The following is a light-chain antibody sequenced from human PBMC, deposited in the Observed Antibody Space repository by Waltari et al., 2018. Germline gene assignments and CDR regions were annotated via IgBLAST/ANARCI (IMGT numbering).Light chain of an antibody. J-gene: IGLJ3*02. Sequence: QSVLTQPPSASGAPGQRVTISCSGGIANLPPYFVTWYQQRPGAAPKLLIYGNTQRPSGVPDRFSGSRSGTSASLAISGLQPEDEADYYCASWDNGRHWVFGGGTTLTVL. CDR1: IANLPPYF. CDR3: ASWDNGRHWV. V-gene: IGLV1-44*01. CDR2: GNT.